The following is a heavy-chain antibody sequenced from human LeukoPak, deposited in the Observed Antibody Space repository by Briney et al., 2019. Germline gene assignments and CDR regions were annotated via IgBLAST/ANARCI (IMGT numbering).Heavy chain of an antibody. J-gene: IGHJ6*04. CDR2: INHSGCT. D-gene: IGHD3-9*01. CDR1: GGSFSGYY. V-gene: IGHV4-34*01. CDR3: ARDLNVLRYFDYYYYYGMDV. Sequence: SETLSLTCAVYGGSFSGYYWSWIRQPPGKGLEWIGEINHSGCTNYNPSLKSRVTISVDTSKNQFSLKLSSVTAADTAVYYCARDLNVLRYFDYYYYYGMDVWGKGTTVTVSS.